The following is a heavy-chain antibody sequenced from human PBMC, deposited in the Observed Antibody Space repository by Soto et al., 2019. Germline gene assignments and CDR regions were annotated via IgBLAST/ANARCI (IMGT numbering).Heavy chain of an antibody. V-gene: IGHV3-33*01. D-gene: IGHD2-2*01. CDR3: HTHLGYQLLLSPTYYYGMDV. Sequence: PGGSLRLSCAASGFTFSSYGMLWVRQAPGKGLEWVAVIWYNGSNKYYGESVKGRFTITRDNSKNTLYLEMNSLRAEDTAVYYCHTHLGYQLLLSPTYYYGMDVWGQGTTVTVSS. J-gene: IGHJ6*02. CDR2: IWYNGSNK. CDR1: GFTFSSYG.